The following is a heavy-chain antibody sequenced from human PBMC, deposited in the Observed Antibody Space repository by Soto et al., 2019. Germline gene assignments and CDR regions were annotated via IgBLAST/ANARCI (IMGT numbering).Heavy chain of an antibody. D-gene: IGHD6-6*01. V-gene: IGHV2-5*02. J-gene: IGHJ4*02. CDR2: IYWDDDE. Sequence: QISLKESGPALVKPTQTLTLTCSFSGFSLTTTGVGVGWIRQPPGKALEWLALIYWDDDERYNPSLKIRLTITKDTSKNLVVLTMTNVDPVDTATYYCALGIAARPFDSWGQGTLVTVSS. CDR3: ALGIAARPFDS. CDR1: GFSLTTTGVG.